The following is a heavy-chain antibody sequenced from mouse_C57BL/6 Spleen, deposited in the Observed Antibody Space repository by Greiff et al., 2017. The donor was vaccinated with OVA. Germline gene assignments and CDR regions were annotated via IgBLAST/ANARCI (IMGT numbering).Heavy chain of an antibody. D-gene: IGHD1-1*01. CDR3: ARNSDYYGSSLWYFDV. CDR1: GFSLTSYG. J-gene: IGHJ1*03. Sequence: VMLVESGPGLVQPSQSLSITCTVSGFSLTSYGVHWVRQSPGKGLEWLGVIWSGGSTDYNAAFISRLSISKDNSKSQVFFKMNSLQADDTAIYYCARNSDYYGSSLWYFDVWGTGTTVTVSS. CDR2: IWSGGST. V-gene: IGHV2-2*01.